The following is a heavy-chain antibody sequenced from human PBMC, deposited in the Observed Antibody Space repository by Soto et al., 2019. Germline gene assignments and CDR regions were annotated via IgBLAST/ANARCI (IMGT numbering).Heavy chain of an antibody. J-gene: IGHJ6*02. V-gene: IGHV3-30-3*01. D-gene: IGHD3-3*01. CDR2: ISYDGSNK. CDR3: ARSGYDFWSDYYYYGMDV. Sequence: GGSLRLSCAASGFTFSSYAMHWVRQAPGKGLEWVAVISYDGSNKYYADSVKGRFTISRDNSKNTLYLQMNSLRAEDTAVYYCARSGYDFWSDYYYYGMDVWGQGTTVTVS. CDR1: GFTFSSYA.